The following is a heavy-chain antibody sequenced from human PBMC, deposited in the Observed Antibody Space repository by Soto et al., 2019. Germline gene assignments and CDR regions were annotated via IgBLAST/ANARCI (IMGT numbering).Heavy chain of an antibody. CDR3: ATFDSSGYYNPDQFDY. J-gene: IGHJ4*02. V-gene: IGHV3-21*01. D-gene: IGHD3-22*01. CDR1: GFTFSRVS. CDR2: ISSGSSDT. Sequence: GGSLRLSCEASGFTFSRVSMNWARQVPGKGLEWVASISSGSSDTWYADSVKGRFIISRDNAQNSLFLQMNTLRPEDTAMYYCATFDSSGYYNPDQFDYWGQGTLVTVSS.